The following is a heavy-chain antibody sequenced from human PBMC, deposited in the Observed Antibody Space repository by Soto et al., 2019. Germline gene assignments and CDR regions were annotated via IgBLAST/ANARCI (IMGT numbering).Heavy chain of an antibody. V-gene: IGHV3-23*01. J-gene: IGHJ4*02. CDR2: ISGSVGST. CDR1: GFTFSSYA. CDR3: AKDPNLVVVVAATYDY. D-gene: IGHD2-15*01. Sequence: PGGSLRLSCAASGFTFSSYAMSWVRQAPGKGLEWVSAISGSVGSTYYADSVKGRFTISRDNSKNTLYLQMNSLRAEDTAVYYCAKDPNLVVVVAATYDYWGQGTLVTVSS.